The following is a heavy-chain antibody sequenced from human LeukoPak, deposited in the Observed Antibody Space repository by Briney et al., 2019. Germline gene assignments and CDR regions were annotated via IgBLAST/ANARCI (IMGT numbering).Heavy chain of an antibody. CDR1: GGTFSSYA. Sequence: GSSVKVSCKASGGTFSSYAISWVRQAPGQGLEWMGGIIPVFGTANYAQKFQGRVTITTDESTSTAYMKLSSLRSEDTAVYYCAGSIGVVVIAPFDYWGQGTLVTVSS. CDR2: IIPVFGTA. D-gene: IGHD2-21*01. CDR3: AGSIGVVVIAPFDY. V-gene: IGHV1-69*05. J-gene: IGHJ4*02.